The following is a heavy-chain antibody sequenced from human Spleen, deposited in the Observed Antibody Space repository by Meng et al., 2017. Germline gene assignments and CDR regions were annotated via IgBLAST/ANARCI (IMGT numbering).Heavy chain of an antibody. CDR2: ISSGGSTI. CDR3: AVLRGSGYYYFDY. CDR1: GFTFSSYE. J-gene: IGHJ4*02. Sequence: GESLKISCAASGFTFSSYEMNWVRQAPGKGLEWVSYISSGGSTIYYADSVKGRFTIPRDDAKNSLYLQMNSLRAEDTAVYYCAVLRGSGYYYFDYWGQGTLVTVSS. V-gene: IGHV3-48*03. D-gene: IGHD3-22*01.